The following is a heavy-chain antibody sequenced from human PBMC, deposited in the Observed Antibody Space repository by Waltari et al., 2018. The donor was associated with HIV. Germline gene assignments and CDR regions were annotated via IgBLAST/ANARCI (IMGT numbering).Heavy chain of an antibody. Sequence: QVQVVESGGGLVKPGGSLRLYCRYSGFTFSDYFMSWIRQTPRKGLELLAYVSHTGTDTFYADSLRGRFAVSRDNSRNSLYLDLNKLTTEDSGIYYCARESSVWDFWGQGILVTVSS. CDR3: ARESSVWDF. CDR1: GFTFSDYF. CDR2: VSHTGTDT. V-gene: IGHV3-11*01. D-gene: IGHD6-19*01. J-gene: IGHJ4*02.